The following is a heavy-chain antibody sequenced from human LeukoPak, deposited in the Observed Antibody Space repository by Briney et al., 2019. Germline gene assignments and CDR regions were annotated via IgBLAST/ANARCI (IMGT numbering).Heavy chain of an antibody. CDR1: GFTFSSYA. V-gene: IGHV3-23*01. D-gene: IGHD3-22*01. CDR2: ISGSGGST. Sequence: GGSLRLSCAASGFTFSSYAMSWVRQAPGKGLEWVSAISGSGGSTYYADSVKGRFTISRDNSKNTLYLQMNSLRAEDTAVYYCAKEAAGYDSSGYYYDYRGQGTLVTVSS. J-gene: IGHJ4*02. CDR3: AKEAAGYDSSGYYYDY.